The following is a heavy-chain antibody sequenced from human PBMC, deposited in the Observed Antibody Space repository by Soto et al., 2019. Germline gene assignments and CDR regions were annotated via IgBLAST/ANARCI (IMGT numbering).Heavy chain of an antibody. D-gene: IGHD3-22*01. CDR1: GYTFTDYY. Sequence: ASVKVSCKASGYTFTDYYIHWVRQAPGQGLEWMAWINPNSGGTNYAQKFQGRVTMTRDTSISTAYMDLSRLRSDDTAVYYCARGKYYFDSNGYHNYFDYWGQEPWSPSPQ. CDR2: INPNSGGT. J-gene: IGHJ4*01. CDR3: ARGKYYFDSNGYHNYFDY. V-gene: IGHV1-2*02.